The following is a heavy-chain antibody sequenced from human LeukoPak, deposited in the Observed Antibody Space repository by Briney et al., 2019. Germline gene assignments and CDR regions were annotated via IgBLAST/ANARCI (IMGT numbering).Heavy chain of an antibody. J-gene: IGHJ6*02. CDR3: ARAAPGATVTTLYYYYYGMDV. CDR1: GFTFSSYW. Sequence: GGSLRLSCAASGFTFSSYWMSWVRQAPGKGLEWVANIKQDGSEKYYVDSVKGRFTISRDNAKSSLYLQMNSLRAEDTAVYYCARAAPGATVTTLYYYYYGMDVWGQGTTVTVSS. D-gene: IGHD4-11*01. CDR2: IKQDGSEK. V-gene: IGHV3-7*01.